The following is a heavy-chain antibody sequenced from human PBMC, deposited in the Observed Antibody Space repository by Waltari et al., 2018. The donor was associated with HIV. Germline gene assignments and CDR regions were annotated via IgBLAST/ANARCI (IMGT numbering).Heavy chain of an antibody. V-gene: IGHV3-49*04. CDR3: IRDRVVAGTVY. Sequence: EVQLVESGGGLVQPGRSLRLSCTASGFNFGDHAMSWVRQAPGKGLEWVGFIRSKAYGWTTEYAASVKGRFTISRDDSKSIAYLQMNSLKTEDTAVYYCIRDRVVAGTVYWGQGTLVTVSS. CDR2: IRSKAYGWTT. J-gene: IGHJ4*02. D-gene: IGHD6-19*01. CDR1: GFNFGDHA.